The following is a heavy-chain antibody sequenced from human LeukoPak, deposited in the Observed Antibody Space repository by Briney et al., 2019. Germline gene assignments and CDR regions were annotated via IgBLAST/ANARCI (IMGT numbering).Heavy chain of an antibody. CDR2: IYSGGST. CDR3: ARDSPYDSSGYSPKYYYYYGMDV. J-gene: IGHJ6*02. CDR1: GFTVSSNY. Sequence: GGSLRLSCAASGFTVSSNYMSWVRQAPGKGLEWVSVIYSGGSTYYADSVKGRFTISRDNSKNTLYLQMNSLRAEDTAVYYCARDSPYDSSGYSPKYYYYYGMDVWGQGTTVTVSS. D-gene: IGHD3-22*01. V-gene: IGHV3-66*01.